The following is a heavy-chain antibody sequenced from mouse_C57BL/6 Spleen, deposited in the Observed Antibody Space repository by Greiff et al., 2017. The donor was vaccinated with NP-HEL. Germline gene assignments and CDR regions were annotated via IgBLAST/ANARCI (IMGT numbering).Heavy chain of an antibody. J-gene: IGHJ3*01. V-gene: IGHV3-6*01. Sequence: EVKLMESGPGLVKPSQSLSLTCSVTGYSITSGYYWNWIRQFPGNKLEWMGYISYDGSNNYNPSLKNRISITRDTSKNQFFLKLNSVTTEDTATYYCARRGGPWFAYWGQGTLVTVSA. CDR3: ARRGGPWFAY. CDR2: ISYDGSN. CDR1: GYSITSGYY.